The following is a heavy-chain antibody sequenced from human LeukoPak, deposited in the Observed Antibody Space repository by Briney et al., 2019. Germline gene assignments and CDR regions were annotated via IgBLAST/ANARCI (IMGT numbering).Heavy chain of an antibody. J-gene: IGHJ4*02. CDR3: AKDISRFLEWISFDY. CDR1: GFTFDDYA. CDR2: ISWNSGNI. Sequence: GGSLRLSCAASGFTFDDYAMHWVRQAPGKGLEWVSGISWNSGNIGYADSVKGRFTISRDNAKNSLYLQMYSLRAEDMAFYYCAKDISRFLEWISFDYWGQGTLVTVSS. D-gene: IGHD3-3*01. V-gene: IGHV3-9*03.